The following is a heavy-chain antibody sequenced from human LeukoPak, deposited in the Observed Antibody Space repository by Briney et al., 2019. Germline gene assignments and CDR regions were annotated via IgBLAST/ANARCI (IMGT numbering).Heavy chain of an antibody. CDR3: ARDRVYAIVSDY. CDR1: GYTFTSYG. CDR2: ISAYNGNT. D-gene: IGHD2-8*01. V-gene: IGHV1-18*01. Sequence: ASVKVSCKASGYTFTSYGISWVRQAPGQGVEWMGWISAYNGNTNYAQKLQGRVTMTTDTSTSTAYMELRSLRSDDTAVYYCARDRVYAIVSDYWGQGTLVTVSS. J-gene: IGHJ4*02.